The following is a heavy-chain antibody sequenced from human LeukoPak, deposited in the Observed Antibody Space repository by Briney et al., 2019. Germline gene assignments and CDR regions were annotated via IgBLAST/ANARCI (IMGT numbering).Heavy chain of an antibody. CDR2: ISGSSGLT. CDR1: GFTFSNYA. J-gene: IGHJ4*02. D-gene: IGHD4-17*01. V-gene: IGHV3-23*01. Sequence: GGSLRLSCAASGFTFSNYAMSWVRQAPGRGLEWVTAISGSSGLTYYADSVKGRFTISRDNSKNTLFLQMNSLRAEDTAAYYCARRGESASYGDYRFDYWGQGTLVTVSS. CDR3: ARRGESASYGDYRFDY.